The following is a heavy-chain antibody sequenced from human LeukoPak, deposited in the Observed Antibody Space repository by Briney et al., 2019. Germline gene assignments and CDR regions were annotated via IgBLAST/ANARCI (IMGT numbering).Heavy chain of an antibody. CDR1: GFTFSSYG. D-gene: IGHD2-2*01. V-gene: IGHV3-33*06. J-gene: IGHJ4*02. CDR2: IWYDGSNK. CDR3: AKDPVGFCTSTTCRYLDY. Sequence: GRSLRLSCAASGFTFSSYGMHWVRQAPGKGLEWVAVIWYDGSNKYYADSVKGRFTISRDNSKNTLYLQMNNLRTEDTAVYYCAKDPVGFCTSTTCRYLDYWGQGTLVTVSS.